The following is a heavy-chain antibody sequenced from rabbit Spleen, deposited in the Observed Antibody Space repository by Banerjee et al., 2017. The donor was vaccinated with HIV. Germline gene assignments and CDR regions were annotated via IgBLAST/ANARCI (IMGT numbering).Heavy chain of an antibody. CDR3: ARDGAGGSYFAL. J-gene: IGHJ3*01. V-gene: IGHV1S45*01. Sequence: QEQLEESGGDLVKPEASLTLTCTASGFTLSSYWICWVRQAPGKGLEWIACIDVRSGGATKYASWAKGRFTISKASSTTVTLQMTSLTAADTATYFCARDGAGGSYFALWGQGTLVTVS. CDR2: IDVRSGGAT. CDR1: GFTLSSYW. D-gene: IGHD8-1*01.